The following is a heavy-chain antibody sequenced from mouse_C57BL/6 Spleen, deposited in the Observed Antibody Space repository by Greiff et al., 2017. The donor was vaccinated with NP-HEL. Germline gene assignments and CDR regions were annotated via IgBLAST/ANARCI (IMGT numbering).Heavy chain of an antibody. CDR2: ISYDGSN. V-gene: IGHV3-6*01. CDR1: GYSITSGYY. Sequence: EVKLQESGPGLVKPSQSLSLTCSVTGYSITSGYYWNWIRQFPGNKLEWMGYISYDGSNNYNPSLKNRIPITRDTSKNQFFLKLNSVTTEDTATYYCARGGYSYYFDYWGQGTTLTVSS. CDR3: ARGGYSYYFDY. J-gene: IGHJ2*01. D-gene: IGHD2-3*01.